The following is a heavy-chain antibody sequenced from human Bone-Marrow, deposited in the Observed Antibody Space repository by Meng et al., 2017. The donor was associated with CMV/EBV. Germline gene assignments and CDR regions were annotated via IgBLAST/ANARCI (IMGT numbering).Heavy chain of an antibody. Sequence: SETLSLTCAVYGGSFTYYHWGWIRQPPGKGLELIGGIHYRGSTYCNPSLKSRVTISVDTSKDQFSLKLSSVTAADAAVYFCARSSDITGSLDYWGQGTLVTVSS. CDR2: IHYRGST. D-gene: IGHD3-10*01. CDR3: ARSSDITGSLDY. V-gene: IGHV4-34*01. J-gene: IGHJ4*02. CDR1: GGSFTYYH.